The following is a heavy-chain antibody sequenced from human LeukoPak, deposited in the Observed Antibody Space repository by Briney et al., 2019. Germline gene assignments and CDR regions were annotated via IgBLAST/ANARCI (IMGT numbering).Heavy chain of an antibody. CDR1: GFTFSSYA. D-gene: IGHD6-13*01. J-gene: IGHJ6*02. V-gene: IGHV3-23*01. Sequence: GGSLRLSCAASGFTFSSYAMSWVRQAPGKGLEWVSAISGSGGSTYYADSVKGRFTISRDNSKNTPYLQMNSLRSEDTAVYYCATGRIAAAGINYYGMDVWGQGTTVTVSS. CDR2: ISGSGGST. CDR3: ATGRIAAAGINYYGMDV.